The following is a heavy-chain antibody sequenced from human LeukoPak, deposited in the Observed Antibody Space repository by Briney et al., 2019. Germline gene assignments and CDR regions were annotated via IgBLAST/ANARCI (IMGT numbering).Heavy chain of an antibody. J-gene: IGHJ6*02. CDR2: IWYDGSNK. CDR1: GFTFSSYG. D-gene: IGHD5-24*01. V-gene: IGHV3-33*01. CDR3: AREKKGLQYYYYYGMDV. Sequence: GGSLRLSCAASGFTFSSYGMHWVRQAPGKGLEWVAVIWYDGSNKYYADSVKGRFTISRDNSKNTLYPQMNSLRAEDTAVYYCAREKKGLQYYYYYGMDVWGQGTTVTVSS.